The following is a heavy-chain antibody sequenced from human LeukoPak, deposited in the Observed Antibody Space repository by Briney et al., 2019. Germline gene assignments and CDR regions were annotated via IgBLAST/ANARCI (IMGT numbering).Heavy chain of an antibody. V-gene: IGHV1-69*05. CDR3: VRSQSSGYFQH. J-gene: IGHJ1*01. D-gene: IGHD3-22*01. CDR2: IIPIFGTA. CDR1: GGTFSSYA. Sequence: SVKVSCKASGGTFSSYAISWVRQAPGQGLEWMGGIIPIFGTANYAQKFQGRVTITTDKSTSTAYMELSSLRSEDTAVYYCVRSQSSGYFQHWGQGTLVTVSS.